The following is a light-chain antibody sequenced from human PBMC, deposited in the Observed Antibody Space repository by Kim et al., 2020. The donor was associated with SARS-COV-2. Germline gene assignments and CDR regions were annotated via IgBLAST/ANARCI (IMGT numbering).Light chain of an antibody. CDR2: GIS. J-gene: IGKJ1*01. CDR3: RQRRTWPWT. CDR1: QSISRH. Sequence: EIVLTQSPATLSLSPGEGATLSCRASQSISRHLAWYQQKPGQAPRLLIYGISNRATGIPARFSGSGSGTDFTLTISSLEPEDSAVYYCRQRRTWPWTFGQGTKAEIK. V-gene: IGKV3-11*01.